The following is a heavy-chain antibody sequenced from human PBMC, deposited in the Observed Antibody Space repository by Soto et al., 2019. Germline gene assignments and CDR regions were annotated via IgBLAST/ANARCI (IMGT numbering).Heavy chain of an antibody. D-gene: IGHD5-12*01. CDR1: GGSISNFY. CDR3: ARGMSGYDYIFDY. CDR2: VSASGST. Sequence: ETLSLTCTVSGGSISNFYWSWIRQPAGKGLEWVGSVSASGSTNYNPSLKSRVTMSVDTSKNLFSLKLRSVTAADTAVYYCARGMSGYDYIFDYWGQGTLVTVSS. V-gene: IGHV4-4*07. J-gene: IGHJ4*02.